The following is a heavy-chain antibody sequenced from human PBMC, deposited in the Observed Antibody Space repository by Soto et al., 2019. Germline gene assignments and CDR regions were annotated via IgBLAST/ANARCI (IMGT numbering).Heavy chain of an antibody. V-gene: IGHV1-69*08. CDR1: GGPFSSHT. Sequence: QDQLVQSGAEVKKPGSSVKDSCKAFGGPFSSHTFSWVRPAPGQGLEWMGRIIPALGTTTYAQKFQGRVTITADESVTTVYMELNSLRTEDTAVYYCARPDFGDYWYFDLWGRGTLVTVSS. CDR2: IIPALGTT. CDR3: ARPDFGDYWYFDL. J-gene: IGHJ2*01. D-gene: IGHD4-17*01.